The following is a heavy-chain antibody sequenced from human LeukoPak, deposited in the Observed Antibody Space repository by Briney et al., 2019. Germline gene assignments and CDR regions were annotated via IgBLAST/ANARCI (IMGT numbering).Heavy chain of an antibody. V-gene: IGHV3-11*01. D-gene: IGHD3-10*01. J-gene: IGHJ5*02. CDR1: GFTFSDYY. CDR3: ARDRLIIRDWFDP. CDR2: ISSSGSTI. Sequence: GGSLRLSCAASGFTFSDYYMSWIRQAPGKGLEWVSYISSSGSTIYYADSVKGRFTISRDNAKNSLYLQMNSLRAEDTAVYYCARDRLIIRDWFDPWGQGTLVTVSS.